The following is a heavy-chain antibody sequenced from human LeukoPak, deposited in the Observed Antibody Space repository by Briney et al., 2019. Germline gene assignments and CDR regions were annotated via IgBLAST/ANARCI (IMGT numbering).Heavy chain of an antibody. Sequence: PGGSLRLSCAASGFTFSSYAMHWVRQAPGKGLEWVAVISYDGSNKYYADSVKGRFTISRDNSKNTLYLQMNSLRAEDTAVYYCALLDSSDYWGQGTLVTVSP. D-gene: IGHD2-21*01. CDR2: ISYDGSNK. CDR3: ALLDSSDY. CDR1: GFTFSSYA. J-gene: IGHJ4*02. V-gene: IGHV3-30-3*01.